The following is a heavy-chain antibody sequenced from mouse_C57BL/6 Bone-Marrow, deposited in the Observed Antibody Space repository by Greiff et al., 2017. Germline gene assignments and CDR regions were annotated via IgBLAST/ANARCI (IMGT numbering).Heavy chain of an antibody. V-gene: IGHV2-9-1*01. CDR1: GFSLTSYA. CDR3: ARYGDY. Sequence: VKLVESGPGLVAPSQSLTITCTVSGFSLTSYAISWVRQPPGTGLEWLGLIWTGGGTNYNSALNSRLSISKDNSKSQVFLKMDSLQTDDAARYYCARYGDYWGQGTSVTVSA. CDR2: IWTGGGT. J-gene: IGHJ4*01. D-gene: IGHD1-1*02.